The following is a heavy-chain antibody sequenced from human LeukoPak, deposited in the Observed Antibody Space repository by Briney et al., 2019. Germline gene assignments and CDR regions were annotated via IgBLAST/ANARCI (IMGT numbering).Heavy chain of an antibody. Sequence: ASVKVSCKASGYTFTSYGISWVRQAPGQGLEWMGWISAYNGNTNYAQKLQGRVTMTTDTSTSTAYMELRSLRSDDTAVYYCARVVTGATKTNYFDYWGQGTLVTVSS. D-gene: IGHD1-26*01. CDR2: ISAYNGNT. CDR3: ARVVTGATKTNYFDY. V-gene: IGHV1-18*01. CDR1: GYTFTSYG. J-gene: IGHJ4*02.